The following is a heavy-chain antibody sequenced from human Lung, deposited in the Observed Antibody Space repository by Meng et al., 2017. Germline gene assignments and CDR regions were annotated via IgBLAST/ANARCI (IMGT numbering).Heavy chain of an antibody. CDR1: GGSISSYY. Sequence: VQLQASGPGLVNPPKPLSLTCTVSGGSISSYYGSWIRQPPGKGLEWIGYIYYSGSTNYNPSLKSRVTISVDTSKNQFSLKLSSVTAADTAVYYCASFRDWGQGTLVTVSS. CDR3: ASFRD. V-gene: IGHV4-59*01. J-gene: IGHJ4*02. CDR2: IYYSGST.